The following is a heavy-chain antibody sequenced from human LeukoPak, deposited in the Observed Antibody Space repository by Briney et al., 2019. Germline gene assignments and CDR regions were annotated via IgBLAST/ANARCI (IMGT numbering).Heavy chain of an antibody. D-gene: IGHD6-19*01. V-gene: IGHV1-24*01. CDR3: ATHPTRYSSGWYDY. J-gene: IGHJ4*02. CDR1: GYTLTELS. CDR2: FDPEDGET. Sequence: WASVKVSCKVSGYTLTELSMHWVRQAPGKGLEWMGGFDPEDGETIYAQKFQGRVTMTEDTSTDTAYMELSSLRSEDTAVYYCATHPTRYSSGWYDYWGQGTLVTVSS.